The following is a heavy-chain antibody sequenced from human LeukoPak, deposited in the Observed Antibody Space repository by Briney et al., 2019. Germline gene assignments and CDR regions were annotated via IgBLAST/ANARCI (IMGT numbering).Heavy chain of an antibody. V-gene: IGHV4-39*01. J-gene: IGHJ4*02. CDR1: GDSISSSKKY. CDR2: IYYSGNT. CDR3: ARAQGDGLIDS. D-gene: IGHD2-8*01. Sequence: ASETLSLTCTVSGDSISSSKKYWGWVRQPPGKGLEWIGSIYYSGNTYYNPSLKSRVTISLDTSRNQFSLRPSSVTAADTADYYCARAQGDGLIDSWGQGTLVTVSS.